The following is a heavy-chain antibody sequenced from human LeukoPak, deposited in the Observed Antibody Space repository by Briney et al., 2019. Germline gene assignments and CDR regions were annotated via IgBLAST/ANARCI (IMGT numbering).Heavy chain of an antibody. CDR1: GFTFSRYG. CDR2: ISDSGGDK. Sequence: GGSLRPSCAASGFTFSRYGFHWVRQAPGKGLEWVAFISDSGGDKWYADSVKGRLTISRDKSKNTANLQMSSLRVEDTALYYCARDGGSESYAFDYWGQGTQVTVSS. D-gene: IGHD3-10*01. CDR3: ARDGGSESYAFDY. V-gene: IGHV3-30*02. J-gene: IGHJ4*02.